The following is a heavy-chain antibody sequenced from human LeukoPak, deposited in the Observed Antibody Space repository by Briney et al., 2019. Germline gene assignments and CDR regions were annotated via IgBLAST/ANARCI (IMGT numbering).Heavy chain of an antibody. CDR1: DDSISSSTYSSTYY. D-gene: IGHD5-18*01. J-gene: IGHJ4*02. CDR2: IYYSGST. Sequence: SSETLSLTCTVSDDSISSSTYSSTYYWGWIRQPPGKGLEWIGSIYYSGSTYYNPSLKSRVTISVDTSKSQFSLKLNSVTAADTAIYYCVEREYSQWPSLDFWGQGALVTVSS. CDR3: VEREYSQWPSLDF. V-gene: IGHV4-39*01.